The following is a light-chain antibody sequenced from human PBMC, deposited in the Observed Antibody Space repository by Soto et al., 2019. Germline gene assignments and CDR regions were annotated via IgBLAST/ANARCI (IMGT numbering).Light chain of an antibody. V-gene: IGKV3-20*01. Sequence: EIVLTQSPGTLSLSPGERATLSCRASQSVGRDYLAWYQQKPGQAPRLLIYHASNRATGIPDRFSGSGSGTDFTLTISRLEPEDFADFYCQQYASSPLTVGGGTKVEIK. J-gene: IGKJ4*01. CDR3: QQYASSPLT. CDR2: HAS. CDR1: QSVGRDY.